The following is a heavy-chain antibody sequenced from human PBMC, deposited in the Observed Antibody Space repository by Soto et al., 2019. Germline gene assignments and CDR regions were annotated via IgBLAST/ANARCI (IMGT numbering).Heavy chain of an antibody. D-gene: IGHD3-22*01. J-gene: IGHJ4*02. V-gene: IGHV1-2*04. CDR1: GYTFTGYY. CDR2: INPNSGGT. Sequence: ASVKVSCKASGYTFTGYYMHWVRQAPGQGLEWMGWINPNSGGTNYAQRFQGWVTMTRDTSISTAYMELSRLRSDDTAVYYCARDGGITYYYDSSGYYLDYWGQGTLLTVSS. CDR3: ARDGGITYYYDSSGYYLDY.